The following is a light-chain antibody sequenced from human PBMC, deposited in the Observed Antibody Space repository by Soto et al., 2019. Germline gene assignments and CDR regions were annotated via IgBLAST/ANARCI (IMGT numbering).Light chain of an antibody. Sequence: DIQMTQSPSSLSASVADRVTITCRASQSIRRSLNWYQQKPGKAPKLLIYAASSLQSGVPSRFSGSGYGTDFTLTITSLQSEDFAIYYCQQSYSSPPTFGQGTKVDIK. CDR1: QSIRRS. J-gene: IGKJ1*01. CDR2: AAS. CDR3: QQSYSSPPT. V-gene: IGKV1-39*01.